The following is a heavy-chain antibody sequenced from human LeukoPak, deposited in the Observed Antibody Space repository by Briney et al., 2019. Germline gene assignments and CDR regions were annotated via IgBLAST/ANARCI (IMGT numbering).Heavy chain of an antibody. CDR3: ARDRSGQGDYVDL. J-gene: IGHJ4*02. CDR1: GFTFSSYS. CDR2: ISSSSSYI. D-gene: IGHD2-15*01. Sequence: GGSLRLSCAASGFTFSSYSMNWVRQAPGKGLEWVSSISSSSSYIYYADSVKGRFTISRDHAKNSLYLQMNSLRAEDTAVYYCARDRSGQGDYVDLWGQGTLVTVSS. V-gene: IGHV3-21*01.